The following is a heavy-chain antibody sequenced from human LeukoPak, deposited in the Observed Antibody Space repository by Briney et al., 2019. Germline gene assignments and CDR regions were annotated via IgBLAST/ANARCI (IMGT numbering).Heavy chain of an antibody. Sequence: GGSLRLSCSGSGFTFSDYAMYWVRQAPGKGLEYVSAVISNGRSTYLADSVKGRFTISRDNSKNTLYLQMNNLRAEDTAIYYCARVGSRYCSGANCYDGFWGQGTLVSVSS. D-gene: IGHD2-15*01. J-gene: IGHJ4*02. V-gene: IGHV3-64*04. CDR1: GFTFSDYA. CDR3: ARVGSRYCSGANCYDGF. CDR2: VISNGRST.